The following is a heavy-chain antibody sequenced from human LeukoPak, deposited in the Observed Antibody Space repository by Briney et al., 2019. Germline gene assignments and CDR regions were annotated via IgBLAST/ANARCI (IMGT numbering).Heavy chain of an antibody. V-gene: IGHV3-30*02. Sequence: PGGSLRLSCAASGFTFSSYGMHWVRQAPGKGLEWVAFIRYDGSNKYYADSVKGRFTISRDNSKNTLYLQMNSLRAEDTAVYYCAKGIAAADPYCFDYWGQGTLVTVSS. CDR2: IRYDGSNK. J-gene: IGHJ4*02. D-gene: IGHD6-13*01. CDR1: GFTFSSYG. CDR3: AKGIAAADPYCFDY.